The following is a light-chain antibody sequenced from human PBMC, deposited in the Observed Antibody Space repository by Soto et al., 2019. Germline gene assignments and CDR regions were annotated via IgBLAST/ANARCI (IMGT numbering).Light chain of an antibody. V-gene: IGKV3-20*01. Sequence: EIVLTQSPGTLSLSPGERATLSCRASQSVSSSYSAWYQQKPGQAPRLLIYGASSRATGIPDRFSGSGSGTDFTLTISSLEPEDFAVYYCHQYGSSSLTFGGGTKVEIK. J-gene: IGKJ4*01. CDR1: QSVSSSY. CDR3: HQYGSSSLT. CDR2: GAS.